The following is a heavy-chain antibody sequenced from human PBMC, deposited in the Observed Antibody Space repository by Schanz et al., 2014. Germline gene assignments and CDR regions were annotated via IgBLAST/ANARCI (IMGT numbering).Heavy chain of an antibody. CDR2: ISSGGTTI. V-gene: IGHV3-48*01. CDR1: GFSFSSYS. Sequence: EVQLVESGGGLVQPGESLRLSCAVSGFSFSSYSMSWVRQAPGKGLEWIAYISSGGTTIYYADSVKGRFTISRDNAKSSLYLQMPGLRAEDTAVYYCAAHETLSTTACYPSWGQGTLATVSS. D-gene: IGHD2-2*01. J-gene: IGHJ4*02. CDR3: AAHETLSTTACYPS.